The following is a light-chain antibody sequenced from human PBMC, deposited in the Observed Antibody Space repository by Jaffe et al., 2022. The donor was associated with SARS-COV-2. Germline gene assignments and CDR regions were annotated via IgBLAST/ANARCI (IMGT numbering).Light chain of an antibody. CDR3: QQYNTYPMYT. V-gene: IGKV1-5*03. J-gene: IGKJ2*01. CDR1: QSISSR. Sequence: DIQMTQSPSTLSASVGDRVTITCRASQSISSRLAWYQQKPGKAPNLLIYKASSLESGVPSRFSGSGSGTEFTLTISSLQPDDFATYYCQQYNTYPMYTFGQGTKLEIK. CDR2: KAS.